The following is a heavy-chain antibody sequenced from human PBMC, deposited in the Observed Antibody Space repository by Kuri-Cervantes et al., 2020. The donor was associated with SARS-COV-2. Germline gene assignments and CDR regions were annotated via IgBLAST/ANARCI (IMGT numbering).Heavy chain of an antibody. CDR2: INPNSGGT. CDR3: ASRATYCSSTSCYRGYYYYGMDV. V-gene: IGHV1-2*04. CDR1: GYTFTGCS. Sequence: ASVKVSCKASGYTFTGCSMHWVRQAPGQGLEWMGWINPNSGGTNYAQKFQGWVTMTRDTSISTAYMELSNLRSEDTAVYYCASRATYCSSTSCYRGYYYYGMDVWGQGTTVTVSS. J-gene: IGHJ6*02. D-gene: IGHD2-2*02.